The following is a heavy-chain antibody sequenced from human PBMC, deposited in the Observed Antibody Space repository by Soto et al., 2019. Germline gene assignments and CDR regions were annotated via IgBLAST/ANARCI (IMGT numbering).Heavy chain of an antibody. CDR1: GYTFTNYG. Sequence: ASVKVSCKASGYTFTNYGISWVRQAPGQGLEWMGWISANNGNTHYAQKFQGGVTMTTETSTSTVYMELRSLRSDDTAVYYCARAGSSLGYAMDVWGRGTTVTVSS. V-gene: IGHV1-18*04. D-gene: IGHD3-10*01. J-gene: IGHJ6*02. CDR3: ARAGSSLGYAMDV. CDR2: ISANNGNT.